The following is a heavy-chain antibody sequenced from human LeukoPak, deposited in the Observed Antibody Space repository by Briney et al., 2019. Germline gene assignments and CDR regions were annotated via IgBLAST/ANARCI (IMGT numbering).Heavy chain of an antibody. Sequence: PGGSLRLSCAASGFTFSAYTMNWVRQAPGKGLEWVSYISTSTSTIYYADSVKGRFTISRDNAKNSLYLQMDSLRAEDTAVYYCARGVGRPHFDYWGQGTLVTVSS. D-gene: IGHD3-10*01. J-gene: IGHJ4*02. CDR2: ISTSTSTI. CDR3: ARGVGRPHFDY. V-gene: IGHV3-48*04. CDR1: GFTFSAYT.